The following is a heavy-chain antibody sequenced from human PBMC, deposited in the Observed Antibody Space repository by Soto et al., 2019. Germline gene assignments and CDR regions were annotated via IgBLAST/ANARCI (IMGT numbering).Heavy chain of an antibody. CDR3: ARDIELAVLDY. CDR1: GFTFSSYA. V-gene: IGHV3-30-3*01. Sequence: GGSLRLSCAASGFTFSSYAMHWVRQAPGKGLEWVAVISYDGSNKYYADSVKGRFTISRDNSKNTLYLQMNSLRAEDTAVYYCARDIELAVLDYWGQGTLVTAPQ. J-gene: IGHJ4*02. CDR2: ISYDGSNK. D-gene: IGHD6-19*01.